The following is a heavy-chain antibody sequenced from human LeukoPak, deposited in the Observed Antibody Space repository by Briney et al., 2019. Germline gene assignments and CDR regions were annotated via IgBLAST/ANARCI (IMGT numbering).Heavy chain of an antibody. CDR2: ISGSGGST. Sequence: KTGGSLRLSCAASGFTFSSYAMSWVRQAPGKGLEWVSTISGSGGSTYYADSVKGRLTISRDNSKNTLYLQMNSLRAEDTAVYYCAKSIRGLLWFGEPAFDAFDIWGQGTMVTVSS. CDR3: AKSIRGLLWFGEPAFDAFDI. CDR1: GFTFSSYA. D-gene: IGHD3-10*01. J-gene: IGHJ3*02. V-gene: IGHV3-23*01.